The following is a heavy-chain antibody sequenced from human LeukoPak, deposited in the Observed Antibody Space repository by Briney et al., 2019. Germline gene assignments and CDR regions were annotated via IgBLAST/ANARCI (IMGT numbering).Heavy chain of an antibody. D-gene: IGHD3-22*01. V-gene: IGHV1-69*05. CDR2: IIPIFGTA. Sequence: SVKVSCKASGGTFSSYAISWVRQAPGQGLEWMGRIIPIFGTANYAQKFQGRVTITTDESTSTAYIELSSLRSEDTAVYYCARASYYYDSSGYRRYNWFDPWGQGTLVTVSS. CDR3: ARASYYYDSSGYRRYNWFDP. J-gene: IGHJ5*02. CDR1: GGTFSSYA.